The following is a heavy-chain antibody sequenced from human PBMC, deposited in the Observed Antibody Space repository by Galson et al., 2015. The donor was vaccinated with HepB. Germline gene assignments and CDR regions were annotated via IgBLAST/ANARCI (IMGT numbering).Heavy chain of an antibody. Sequence: SLRLSCAASGFTFSSYGMHWVRQAPGKGLEWVAVISYDGSNKYYADSVKSRFTISRDNSKNTLYLQMNSLRAEDTAVYYCAKETRWLQSLYWGQGTLVTVSS. D-gene: IGHD5-24*01. CDR1: GFTFSSYG. V-gene: IGHV3-30*18. CDR2: ISYDGSNK. J-gene: IGHJ4*02. CDR3: AKETRWLQSLY.